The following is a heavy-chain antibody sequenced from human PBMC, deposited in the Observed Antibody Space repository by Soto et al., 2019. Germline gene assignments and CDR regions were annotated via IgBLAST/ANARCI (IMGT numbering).Heavy chain of an antibody. CDR3: ARGVVATITVSYYYYMDV. CDR2: IIPILGIA. V-gene: IGHV1-69*02. CDR1: GGTFSSYT. J-gene: IGHJ6*03. Sequence: SVKLSCKASGGTFSSYTISWVRQAPGQGLEWMGRIIPILGIANYAQKFQGRVTITADKSTSTAYMELSSLRSEDTAVYYCARGVVATITVSYYYYMDVWGKGTTVTVSS. D-gene: IGHD5-12*01.